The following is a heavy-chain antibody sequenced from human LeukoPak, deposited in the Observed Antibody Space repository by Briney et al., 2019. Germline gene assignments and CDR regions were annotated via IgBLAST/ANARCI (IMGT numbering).Heavy chain of an antibody. CDR1: GGSISSYY. CDR2: IYYSGST. D-gene: IGHD6-19*01. J-gene: IGHJ4*02. Sequence: SSETLSLTCTVSGGSISSYYWSWIRQPPGKGLEWIGYIYYSGSTNYNPSLKSRVTISVDTSKNQFSLKLSSVTAADTAVYYCARAYSSGWLYYFDYWGQGTLVTVSS. V-gene: IGHV4-59*01. CDR3: ARAYSSGWLYYFDY.